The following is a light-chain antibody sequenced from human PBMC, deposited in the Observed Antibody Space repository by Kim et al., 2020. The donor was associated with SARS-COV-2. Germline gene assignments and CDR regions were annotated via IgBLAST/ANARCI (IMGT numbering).Light chain of an antibody. J-gene: IGKJ4*01. V-gene: IGKV1-5*01. CDR3: HQYNSYSLT. Sequence: DIQMTQSPSTLSASVGDRVTITCRASQSISSWLAWYQQKPGKAPKLLIYDASSLESGVPSRFSGSGSGTEFTLTISSLQPDDFATYYCHQYNSYSLTFCGGTKVDIK. CDR2: DAS. CDR1: QSISSW.